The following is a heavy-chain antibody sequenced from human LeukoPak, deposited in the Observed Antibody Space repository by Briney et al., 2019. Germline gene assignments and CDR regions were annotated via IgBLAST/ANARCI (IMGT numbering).Heavy chain of an antibody. D-gene: IGHD1/OR15-1a*01. V-gene: IGHV1-2*02. CDR2: INPKSGGT. CDR1: GYTFTGYY. CDR3: ARATVATFYYMDV. J-gene: IGHJ6*03. Sequence: GASVKVSCKASGYTFTGYYMHWVRQAPGQGLEWMGWINPKSGGTHYAQKFQGRVAMTRDTSFSTAYMELSRLGSDDTAVYYCARATVATFYYMDVWGKGTTVTVSS.